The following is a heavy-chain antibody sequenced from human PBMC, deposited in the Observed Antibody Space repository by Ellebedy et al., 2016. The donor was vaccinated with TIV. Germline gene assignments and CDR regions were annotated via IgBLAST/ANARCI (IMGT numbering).Heavy chain of an antibody. CDR2: IYTSGST. CDR3: ARDRATYYYDSSGYLVGWFNP. D-gene: IGHD3-22*01. Sequence: SETLSLXXTVSGGSISSYYWSWIRQPAGKGLEWIGRIYTSGSTNYNPSLKSRVTMSVDTSKNQFSLKLSSVTAADTAVYYCARDRATYYYDSSGYLVGWFNPWGQGTLVTVSS. CDR1: GGSISSYY. V-gene: IGHV4-4*07. J-gene: IGHJ5*02.